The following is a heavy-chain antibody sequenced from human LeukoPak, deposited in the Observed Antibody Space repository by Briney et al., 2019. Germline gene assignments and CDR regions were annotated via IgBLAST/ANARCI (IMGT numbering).Heavy chain of an antibody. CDR3: ASASSGWYDY. CDR1: GFTFSSYA. CDR2: ISNSGVTT. D-gene: IGHD6-19*01. V-gene: IGHV3-23*01. Sequence: GGSLRLSCVASGFTFSSYAMSWVRQAPGKGPEWVSVISNSGVTTHYADSVKGRFTISRDNSKNTVYLQMNSLRAEDTAVYYCASASSGWYDYWGQGTLVTVSS. J-gene: IGHJ4*02.